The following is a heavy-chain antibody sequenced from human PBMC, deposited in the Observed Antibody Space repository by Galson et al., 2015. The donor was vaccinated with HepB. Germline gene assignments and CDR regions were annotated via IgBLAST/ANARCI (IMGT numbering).Heavy chain of an antibody. CDR2: IIPIFGTA. Sequence: SVKVSCKASGGTFSSYAISWVRQAPGQGLEWMGGIIPIFGTANYVQKFQGRVTITADESTSTAYMELSSLRSEDTAVYYCARDASQQLVYNWFDPWGQGTLVTVSS. CDR3: ARDASQQLVYNWFDP. V-gene: IGHV1-69*13. CDR1: GGTFSSYA. J-gene: IGHJ5*02. D-gene: IGHD6-13*01.